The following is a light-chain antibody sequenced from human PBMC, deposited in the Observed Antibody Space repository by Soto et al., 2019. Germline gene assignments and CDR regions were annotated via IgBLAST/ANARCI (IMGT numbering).Light chain of an antibody. V-gene: IGKV3D-20*02. CDR2: GAS. Sequence: VLAQSPGTLSLSPGERATLSCRASQNVSSNYLAWYQQRPGQAPRLLIYGASSRATGIPDRFSGSGSGTDFTLTISRLEPEDFAVYYCQQRSYWPLSFGGGTTVDIK. J-gene: IGKJ4*01. CDR1: QNVSSNY. CDR3: QQRSYWPLS.